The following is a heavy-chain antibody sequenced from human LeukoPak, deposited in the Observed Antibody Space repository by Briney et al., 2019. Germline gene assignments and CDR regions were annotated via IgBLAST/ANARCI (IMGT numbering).Heavy chain of an antibody. V-gene: IGHV4-4*07. J-gene: IGHJ3*02. CDR3: ARSRSTMIFIAEAFDI. D-gene: IGHD3-22*01. Sequence: SETLSLTRTVSVGSISSYYWSWSRHPAGKGLEWIWRIYTSGSTNYNPSLKSRVTIPVDTPKNQTSLKLSSVPAADTAAYYCARSRSTMIFIAEAFDIWGQGTMVTVSS. CDR2: IYTSGST. CDR1: VGSISSYY.